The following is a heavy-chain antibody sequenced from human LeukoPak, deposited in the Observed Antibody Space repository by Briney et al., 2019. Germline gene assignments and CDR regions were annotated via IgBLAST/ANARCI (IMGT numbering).Heavy chain of an antibody. CDR2: MYYSGST. Sequence: SETLSLTCTVSGYSISSGYYWSWIRQPPGKGLEWIGYMYYSGSTNYNPSLKSRVTISVDTSKNQFSLKLSSVTAADTAVYYCARDGTIDDRYNWFDPWGQGTLVTVSS. D-gene: IGHD2-2*01. CDR1: GYSISSGYY. J-gene: IGHJ5*02. CDR3: ARDGTIDDRYNWFDP. V-gene: IGHV4-38-2*02.